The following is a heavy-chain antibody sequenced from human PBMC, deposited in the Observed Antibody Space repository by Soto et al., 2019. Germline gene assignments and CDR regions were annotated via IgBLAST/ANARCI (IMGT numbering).Heavy chain of an antibody. CDR1: GYTFTRSG. Sequence: ASVKVSCKASGYTFTRSGISWVRQTPGQGLEWMGWISPYNGKTSYAPSLQGRVTMTTDTSTSTAYMELRSLTSDDTAVYYCARDSTADSYYYYGLDVWGQGTTVTVSS. V-gene: IGHV1-18*01. J-gene: IGHJ6*02. CDR3: ARDSTADSYYYYGLDV. D-gene: IGHD2-21*02. CDR2: ISPYNGKT.